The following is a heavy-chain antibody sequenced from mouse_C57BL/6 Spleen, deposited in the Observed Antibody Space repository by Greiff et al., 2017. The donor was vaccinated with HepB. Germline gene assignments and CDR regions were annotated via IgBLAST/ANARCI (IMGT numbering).Heavy chain of an antibody. V-gene: IGHV1-59*01. CDR2: IDPSDSYT. CDR3: AISGGNYEGGAMDY. CDR1: GYTFTSYW. Sequence: QVQLQQPGAELVRPGTSVKLSCKASGYTFTSYWMHWVKQRPGQGLEWIGVIDPSDSYTNYNQKFKGKATLTVDTSSSTAYMPLSSLTSEDSAVYYWAISGGNYEGGAMDYWGQGTSVTVSA. D-gene: IGHD2-1*01. J-gene: IGHJ4*01.